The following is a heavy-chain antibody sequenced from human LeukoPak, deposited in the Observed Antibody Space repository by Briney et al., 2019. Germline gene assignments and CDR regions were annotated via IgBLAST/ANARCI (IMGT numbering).Heavy chain of an antibody. CDR1: GGSISSYF. CDR3: ATSQFSAARYFSS. V-gene: IGHV4-59*08. CDR2: IYNSGTT. D-gene: IGHD6-6*01. Sequence: SETLSRTCTVSGGSISSYFGSWIRQPPGQGLEWIGYIYNSGTTSYNPSLKSRVTISVDTPKNQFSLKLSSVTAADTAVYYCATSQFSAARYFSSWGQGTLVTVSS. J-gene: IGHJ4*02.